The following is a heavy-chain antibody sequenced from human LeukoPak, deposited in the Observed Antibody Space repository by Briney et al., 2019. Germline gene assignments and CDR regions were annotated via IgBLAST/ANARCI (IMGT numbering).Heavy chain of an antibody. D-gene: IGHD3-22*01. CDR2: ISYDGSSK. J-gene: IGHJ4*02. CDR1: GFTFSSYA. V-gene: IGHV3-30-3*01. CDR3: ARDRVIVVVPKDY. Sequence: GRSLRLSCAASGFTFSSYAMHWVRQAPGKGLEWVAVISYDGSSKYYADSVKGRFTISRDNSKNTLYLQMNSLRAEDTAVYYCARDRVIVVVPKDYWGQGTLVTVSS.